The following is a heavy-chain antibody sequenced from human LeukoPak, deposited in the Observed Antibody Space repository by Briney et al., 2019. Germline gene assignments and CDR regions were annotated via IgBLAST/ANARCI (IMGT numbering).Heavy chain of an antibody. D-gene: IGHD3-16*02. J-gene: IGHJ3*02. V-gene: IGHV1-8*03. CDR3: ARDMRDYVWGSYRNAFDI. CDR1: GYTFTSYD. CDR2: MNPNSGNT. Sequence: ASVKVSCKASGYTFTSYDINWVRQATGQGPEWMGWMNPNSGNTGYAQKFQGRVTITRNTSISTAYMELSSLRSEDTDVYYCARDMRDYVWGSYRNAFDIWGQGTMVTVSS.